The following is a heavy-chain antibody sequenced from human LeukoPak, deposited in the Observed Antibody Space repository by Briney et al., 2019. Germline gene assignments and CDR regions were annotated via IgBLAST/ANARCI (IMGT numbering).Heavy chain of an antibody. V-gene: IGHV3-7*01. Sequence: GGSLRLSCAASGFTFSSYWMSWVRQAPGKGLEWVANIKQDGSEKYYVDSVKGRFTISRDNAKNSLYLQMNSLRAEDTAVYYCARDAIVVVTAIPLPYFDYWSQGTLVTVSS. CDR2: IKQDGSEK. J-gene: IGHJ4*02. CDR3: ARDAIVVVTAIPLPYFDY. D-gene: IGHD2-21*02. CDR1: GFTFSSYW.